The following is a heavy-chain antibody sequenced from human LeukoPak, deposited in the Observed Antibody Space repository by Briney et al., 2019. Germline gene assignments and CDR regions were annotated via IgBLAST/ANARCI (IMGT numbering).Heavy chain of an antibody. CDR3: ARVRGVRGAYYYYGMDV. CDR1: GGSISSGDYY. J-gene: IGHJ6*02. CDR2: IYYSGST. D-gene: IGHD3-10*01. V-gene: IGHV4-30-4*01. Sequence: PSQTLSLACTVSGGSISSGDYYWSWIRQPPGKGLEGIGYIYYSGSTYYNPSLKSRVTISVDTSKNQFSLKLSSVTAADTAVYYCARVRGVRGAYYYYGMDVWGQGTTVTVSS.